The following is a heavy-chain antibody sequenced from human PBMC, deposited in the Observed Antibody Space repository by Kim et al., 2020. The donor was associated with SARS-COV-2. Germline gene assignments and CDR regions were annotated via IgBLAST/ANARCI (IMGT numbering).Heavy chain of an antibody. Sequence: SETLSLTCTVSGGSISSYYWSWIRQPPGKGLEWIGYIYYSGSTNYNPSLKSRVTISVDTSKNQFSLKLSSVTAADTAVYYCARETQLEPYYFDYWGQGTLVTVSS. CDR3: ARETQLEPYYFDY. V-gene: IGHV4-59*01. J-gene: IGHJ4*02. D-gene: IGHD1-1*01. CDR1: GGSISSYY. CDR2: IYYSGST.